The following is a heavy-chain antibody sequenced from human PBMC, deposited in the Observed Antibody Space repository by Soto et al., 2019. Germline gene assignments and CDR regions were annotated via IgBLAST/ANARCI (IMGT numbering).Heavy chain of an antibody. CDR3: AKESPAGNPNPWIDS. D-gene: IGHD1-1*01. Sequence: GGSLRLSCAASGFTFSSYAMGWVRQAPGKGLEWVSAISESGSRTYYADSVKGQFTISRDNSKSTVYLQMNTLTAEDTAVYYCAKESPAGNPNPWIDSWGQGTLVTVSS. CDR2: ISESGSRT. V-gene: IGHV3-23*01. J-gene: IGHJ4*02. CDR1: GFTFSSYA.